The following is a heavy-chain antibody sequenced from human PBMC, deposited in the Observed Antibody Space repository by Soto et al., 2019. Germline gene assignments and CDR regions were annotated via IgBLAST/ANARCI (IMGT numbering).Heavy chain of an antibody. CDR2: ISGSGGST. Sequence: GGSLRLSCAASRFTLSSYAMSWVRQAPGKGLEWVSAISGSGGSTYYADSVKGRLTISRDNSKNTLYLQMNSLRAEDTDVYYCAKGRLRAYDAFDIWGQGTMVTV. J-gene: IGHJ3*02. V-gene: IGHV3-23*01. CDR1: RFTLSSYA. D-gene: IGHD4-17*01. CDR3: AKGRLRAYDAFDI.